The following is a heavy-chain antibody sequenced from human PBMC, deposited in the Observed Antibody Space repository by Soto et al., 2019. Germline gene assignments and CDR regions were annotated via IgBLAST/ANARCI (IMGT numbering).Heavy chain of an antibody. V-gene: IGHV1-2*02. CDR3: GKGRSGEVGIFY. Sequence: QGQLVQSGAEVKKPGASVKVSCKATGYAFIAHYIHWLRQAPGQGLEWMGWINPNGGGTKYAQNFQGRVTMTKDTSITTVYMELSNLSPDDTAVYYCGKGRSGEVGIFYWGQGTLVTVHS. CDR1: GYAFIAHY. CDR2: INPNGGGT. D-gene: IGHD3-3*02. J-gene: IGHJ4*02.